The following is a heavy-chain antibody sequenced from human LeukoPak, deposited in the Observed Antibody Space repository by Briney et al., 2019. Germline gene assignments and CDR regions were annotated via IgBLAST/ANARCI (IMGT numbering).Heavy chain of an antibody. J-gene: IGHJ6*02. CDR2: ISWNSGSI. Sequence: PGRSLRLSCAASGFTFDDYAMHWVRQAPGKGLEWVSGISWNSGSIGYADSVKGRFTISRDNAKNSLYLQMNSLRDEDTAVYYCARDLGDYDFWSGYLWDYYGMDVWGQGTTVTVSS. CDR1: GFTFDDYA. CDR3: ARDLGDYDFWSGYLWDYYGMDV. V-gene: IGHV3-9*01. D-gene: IGHD3-3*01.